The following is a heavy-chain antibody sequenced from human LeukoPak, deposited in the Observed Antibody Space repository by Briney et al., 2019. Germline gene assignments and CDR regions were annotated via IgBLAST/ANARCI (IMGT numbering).Heavy chain of an antibody. D-gene: IGHD2-15*01. CDR2: ISGSGGST. J-gene: IGHJ4*02. Sequence: PGGSRTPSCPAAGFTFSTFAMGWVRQAQGRGLGWVSAISGSGGSTYYADSVKGRFTISRDNSKNTLYLQMSSLRAEDTAVYYCVNSYCSGGSCYRFDYWGQGTLVTVSS. CDR1: GFTFSTFA. V-gene: IGHV3-23*01. CDR3: VNSYCSGGSCYRFDY.